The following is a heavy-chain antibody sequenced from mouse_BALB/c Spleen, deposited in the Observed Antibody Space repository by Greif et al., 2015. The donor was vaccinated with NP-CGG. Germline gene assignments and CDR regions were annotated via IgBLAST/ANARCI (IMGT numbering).Heavy chain of an antibody. CDR3: ARYYYGSRAYSMDY. D-gene: IGHD1-1*01. Sequence: EVKLVESGPSLVKPSQTLSLTCSVTGDSITSGYWNWIRKFPGNKLEYMGYISYSGSTCYNPSLKSRISITRDTSKNXYYLQLNSVTTEDTATYYCARYYYGSRAYSMDYWGQGASVTVSS. V-gene: IGHV3-8*02. J-gene: IGHJ4*01. CDR1: GDSITSGY. CDR2: ISYSGST.